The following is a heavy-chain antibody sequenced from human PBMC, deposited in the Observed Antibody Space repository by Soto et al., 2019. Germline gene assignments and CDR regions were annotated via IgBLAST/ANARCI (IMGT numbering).Heavy chain of an antibody. D-gene: IGHD6-13*01. J-gene: IGHJ4*02. CDR3: ATRSAAAATYYFDY. CDR1: GGSISSSSYY. CDR2: IYYSGST. Sequence: SETLSLTCTVSGGSISSSSYYWGWIRQPPGKGLEWIGSIYYSGSTYYNPSLKSRVTISVDTSKNQFSLKLSSVTAADTAVYYCATRSAAAATYYFDYWGQGTLVTVSS. V-gene: IGHV4-39*01.